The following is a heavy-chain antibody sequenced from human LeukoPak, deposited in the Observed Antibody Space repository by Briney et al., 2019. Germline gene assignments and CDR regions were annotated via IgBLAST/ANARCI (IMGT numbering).Heavy chain of an antibody. D-gene: IGHD6-6*01. V-gene: IGHV3-48*01. Sequence: LAGGSLRLSCAASGFAFNTYSMNWVRQAPGKGLEWVSSISSSTTTIYYADSVRGRFTISRDNAKNSLYLQMNSLRAEDTAVYYCARGGATYSSSPYFDYWGQGTLVTVSS. CDR3: ARGGATYSSSPYFDY. J-gene: IGHJ4*02. CDR1: GFAFNTYS. CDR2: ISSSTTTI.